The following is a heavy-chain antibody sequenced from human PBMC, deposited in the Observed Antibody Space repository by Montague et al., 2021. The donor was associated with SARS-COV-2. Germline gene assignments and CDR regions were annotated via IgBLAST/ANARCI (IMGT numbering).Heavy chain of an antibody. CDR3: AREGILWFGDLAPYHYGMDV. Sequence: SETLSLTCTVSGGSVSSNRDSWGWIRQPPEKGLEWIGYIYYSGSTNYNPSLKSRVTISVDTSKNQFSLKLSSVTAADTAVYYCAREGILWFGDLAPYHYGMDVWGQGTTVTVSS. CDR1: GGSVSSNRDS. D-gene: IGHD3-10*01. J-gene: IGHJ6*02. CDR2: IYYSGST. V-gene: IGHV4-61*01.